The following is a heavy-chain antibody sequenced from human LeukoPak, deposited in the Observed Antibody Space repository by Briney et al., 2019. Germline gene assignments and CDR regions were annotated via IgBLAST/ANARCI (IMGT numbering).Heavy chain of an antibody. V-gene: IGHV1-46*01. Sequence: ASVKVSCKASGYTFTSYYMHWVRHAPGQGLDWMGIINPSGGSTSYAQKFQGRVTMTRDTSTSTVYMELSSLRSEDTAVYYCAREYYYDSRIQKMKNKPRYYYYGMDVWGQGTTVTVSS. CDR2: INPSGGST. D-gene: IGHD3-22*01. CDR3: AREYYYDSRIQKMKNKPRYYYYGMDV. CDR1: GYTFTSYY. J-gene: IGHJ6*02.